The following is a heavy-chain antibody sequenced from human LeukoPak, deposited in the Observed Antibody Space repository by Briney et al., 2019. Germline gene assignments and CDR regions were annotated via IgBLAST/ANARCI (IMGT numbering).Heavy chain of an antibody. V-gene: IGHV1-2*02. CDR3: ARARRAMVRGVIIMYYYYGMDV. CDR2: INPNSGST. D-gene: IGHD3-10*01. CDR1: GYTFTGYY. Sequence: ASVKVSCKASGYTFTGYYMHWVRQAPGQGLEWMGWINPNSGSTNYAQKLQGRVTMTRDTSISTAYMELSRLRSDDTAVYYCARARRAMVRGVIIMYYYYGMDVWGQGTTVTVSS. J-gene: IGHJ6*02.